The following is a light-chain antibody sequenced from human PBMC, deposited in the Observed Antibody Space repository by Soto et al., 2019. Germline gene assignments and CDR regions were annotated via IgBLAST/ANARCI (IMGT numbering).Light chain of an antibody. CDR2: DVS. Sequence: DTQMTQSPSTLSASVGDTVTITCRASQSVSDSLAWYQVKPGEAPKLLIFDVSNLETGVPSRFSGSGSGTEFSLTIRGLQPDDFATYYCQQYDYSRTFGQGTKLDIK. CDR3: QQYDYSRT. J-gene: IGKJ1*01. CDR1: QSVSDS. V-gene: IGKV1-5*01.